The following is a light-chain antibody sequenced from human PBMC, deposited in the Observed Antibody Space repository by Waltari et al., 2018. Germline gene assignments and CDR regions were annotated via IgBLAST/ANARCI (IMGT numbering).Light chain of an antibody. Sequence: EIVMTQSPATLSVSPGESATLSCRASQSVSNRLAWYQQKPGQAPRLLMYTASIRATGIPARFSGSGSGTEFTLTISSLQSEDFAVYYCQQYSNWPPTFGQGTKVEI. J-gene: IGKJ1*01. CDR1: QSVSNR. CDR2: TAS. CDR3: QQYSNWPPT. V-gene: IGKV3-15*01.